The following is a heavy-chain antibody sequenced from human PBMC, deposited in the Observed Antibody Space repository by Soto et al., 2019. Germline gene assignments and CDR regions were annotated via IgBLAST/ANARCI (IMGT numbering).Heavy chain of an antibody. Sequence: EVQLVESGGGLVQPGGSLRLSCAASGFTFSSYEMNWVRQAPGKGLEWVACINTGGSTIYYADSVKGRFTISRDNAKNSLYLHMDSLRVEDTAIYYCARDGIVRGFDPWGQGTLVTVSS. J-gene: IGHJ5*02. D-gene: IGHD2-15*01. CDR3: ARDGIVRGFDP. CDR1: GFTFSSYE. V-gene: IGHV3-48*03. CDR2: INTGGSTI.